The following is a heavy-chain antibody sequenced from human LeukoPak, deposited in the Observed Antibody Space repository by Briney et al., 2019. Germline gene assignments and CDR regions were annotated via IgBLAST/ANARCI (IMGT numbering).Heavy chain of an antibody. CDR3: ASRLVIDWYAMDY. CDR2: IFIGGST. J-gene: IGHJ4*02. D-gene: IGHD3-9*01. V-gene: IGHV3-53*01. CDR1: VFTLCITY. Sequence: PGGCLRLSPAPNVFTLCITYLSWVPEAPGRGREWGSVIFIGGSTYYADSAKGRFTISRDNSNNALYLQMSSLTADDTALDYCASRLVIDWYAMDYWGQGALVTVSS.